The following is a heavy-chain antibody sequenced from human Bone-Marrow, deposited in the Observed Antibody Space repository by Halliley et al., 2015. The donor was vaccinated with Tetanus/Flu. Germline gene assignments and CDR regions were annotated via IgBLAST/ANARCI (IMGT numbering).Heavy chain of an antibody. V-gene: IGHV3-74*01. D-gene: IGHD4-17*01. Sequence: KGLVWVSGINSGGTSTRYADSLKGRFTISRDNAKNTLYLQMNSLRAEDTAVYYCARSYGNNGFDPWGQGTLVTVSS. CDR3: ARSYGNNGFDP. J-gene: IGHJ5*02. CDR2: INSGGTST.